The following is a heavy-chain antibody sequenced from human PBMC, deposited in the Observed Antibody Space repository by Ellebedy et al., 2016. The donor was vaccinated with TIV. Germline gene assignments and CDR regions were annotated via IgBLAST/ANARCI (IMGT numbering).Heavy chain of an antibody. V-gene: IGHV4-30-4*08. Sequence: LRLSCVVSGFTINSNYMSWIRQPPGRGLEWIGYIYYSDSTYYNPSLKSRVTTSIDTSKNQFSLKLNSVTAADTAVYFCARGVVVTGTYAFDIWGQGTMVTVSS. CDR3: ARGVVVTGTYAFDI. J-gene: IGHJ3*02. CDR2: IYYSDST. CDR1: GFTINSNY. D-gene: IGHD2-21*02.